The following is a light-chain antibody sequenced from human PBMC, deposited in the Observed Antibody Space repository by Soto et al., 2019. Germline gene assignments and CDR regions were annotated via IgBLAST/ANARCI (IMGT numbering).Light chain of an antibody. CDR3: QKYNSAPRT. CDR2: AAS. J-gene: IGKJ1*01. CDR1: QGISNY. V-gene: IGKV1-27*01. Sequence: DIQMTQSPSSLSASVGDRVTITCRASQGISNYLAVYQQKPGKVPKLLIYAASTLQSVVPSRFSGSGSGTDFTLTIRSLHPADVATYYCQKYNSAPRTLGQGTKVEIK.